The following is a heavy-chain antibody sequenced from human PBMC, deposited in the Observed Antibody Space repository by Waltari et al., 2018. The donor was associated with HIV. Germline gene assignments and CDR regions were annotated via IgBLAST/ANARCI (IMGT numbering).Heavy chain of an antibody. V-gene: IGHV1-2*02. CDR1: GYNFTAYY. D-gene: IGHD3-22*01. Sequence: QLQLVQSGAEVKKPGASVKMSCKASGYNFTAYYMHWVRQAPGQGLEWMGWINPKSGVTNYAPKFQGRVTMTRDTTVTTAYMELNSLRSDDSAMYFCATYYYDNSGHPYFDYWGQGTQVTVSS. CDR3: ATYYYDNSGHPYFDY. J-gene: IGHJ4*02. CDR2: INPKSGVT.